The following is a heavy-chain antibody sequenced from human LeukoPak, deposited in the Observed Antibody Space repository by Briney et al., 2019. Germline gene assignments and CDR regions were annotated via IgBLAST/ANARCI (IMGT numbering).Heavy chain of an antibody. D-gene: IGHD3-3*01. CDR1: GYTFTGYG. CDR2: ISAYNGNT. V-gene: IGHV1-18*01. Sequence: ASVKVSCKASGYTFTGYGISWVRQAPGQGLEWMGWISAYNGNTNYAQKLQGRVTMTTDTSTSTAYMELRSLRSDDTAVYYCARAYLPVLRFLEWSFHPYYFDYWGQGTLVTVSS. CDR3: ARAYLPVLRFLEWSFHPYYFDY. J-gene: IGHJ4*02.